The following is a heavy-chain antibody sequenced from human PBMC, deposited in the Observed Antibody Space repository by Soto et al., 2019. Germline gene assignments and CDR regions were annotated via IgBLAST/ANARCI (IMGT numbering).Heavy chain of an antibody. V-gene: IGHV3-30-3*01. D-gene: IGHD5-18*01. Sequence: GGSLRLSCAASGFDFRNYAMHWVRQSPGKGPEWVAVTSDDGDIQYYADSVKGRFTISRDNSKNTLYLQMTSLRSEDAAVYFCARAVDAAMDPLDYWGQGTLVTVSS. CDR2: TSDDGDIQ. CDR1: GFDFRNYA. J-gene: IGHJ4*02. CDR3: ARAVDAAMDPLDY.